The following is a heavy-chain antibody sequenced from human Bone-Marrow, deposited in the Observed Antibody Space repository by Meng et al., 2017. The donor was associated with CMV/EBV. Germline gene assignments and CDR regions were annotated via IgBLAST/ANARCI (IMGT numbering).Heavy chain of an antibody. CDR3: ARDVYYYDSSGYYPRYYFDY. CDR1: GGTFSSYA. Sequence: SVKVSCKASGGTFSSYAISWVRQAPGQGLEWMGGIIPILGIANYAQKFQGRVTITADKSTSTAYMELSSLRSEDTAVYYCARDVYYYDSSGYYPRYYFDYWGQGTTVTVPS. V-gene: IGHV1-69*10. CDR2: IIPILGIA. J-gene: IGHJ4*02. D-gene: IGHD3-22*01.